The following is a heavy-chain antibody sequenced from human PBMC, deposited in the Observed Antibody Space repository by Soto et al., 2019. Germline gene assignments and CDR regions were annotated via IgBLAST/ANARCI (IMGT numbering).Heavy chain of an antibody. D-gene: IGHD3-3*01. Sequence: AASVKVSCKASGYTFTSFAMHWVRQAPGQRPEWMGWINTGNSNTKYSQKFQDRVTISRDTSATTAYMELSSLSSDDTAVYYCASGYDFWSGHNGLDVWGQGTTVTVSS. CDR3: ASGYDFWSGHNGLDV. CDR1: GYTFTSFA. V-gene: IGHV1-3*04. CDR2: INTGNSNT. J-gene: IGHJ6*02.